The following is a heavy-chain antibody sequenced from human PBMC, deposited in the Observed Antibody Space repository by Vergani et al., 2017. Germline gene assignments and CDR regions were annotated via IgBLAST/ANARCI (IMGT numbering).Heavy chain of an antibody. D-gene: IGHD2-21*01. CDR2: ISTSGGST. J-gene: IGHJ4*02. Sequence: EVQLLESGGGLVQPGGSLRLSCAASGFTFSSYAMNWVRQAPGKGLEWVSSISTSGGSTYYADSVKGRFSISRDNSTNTLYLQMNSLRAEDTAIYYCAKDMDGGYSPPSDVWGQGTLVTVSS. V-gene: IGHV3-23*01. CDR3: AKDMDGGYSPPSDV. CDR1: GFTFSSYA.